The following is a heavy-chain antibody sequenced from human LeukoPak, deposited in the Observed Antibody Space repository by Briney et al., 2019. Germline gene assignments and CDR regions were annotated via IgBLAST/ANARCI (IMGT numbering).Heavy chain of an antibody. CDR2: ISNTGST. D-gene: IGHD2-21*02. CDR1: GGSISSHY. J-gene: IGHJ4*02. V-gene: IGHV4-59*08. CDR3: ARLLAYCGGDCYVLDY. Sequence: SETLSLTCTVSGGSISSHYWSWIRQPPGKGLEWIGYISNTGSTKYNPSLKSRVTISVDTSKNQFSLKLSSVTAADTAVYYCARLLAYCGGDCYVLDYWGQGTLVTVSS.